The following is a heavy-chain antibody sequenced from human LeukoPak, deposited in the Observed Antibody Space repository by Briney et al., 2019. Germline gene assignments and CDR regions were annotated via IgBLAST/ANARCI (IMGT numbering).Heavy chain of an antibody. J-gene: IGHJ4*02. D-gene: IGHD6-19*01. CDR1: GFTFSSYW. V-gene: IGHV3-7*01. CDR2: IKQDGSEK. Sequence: GGSLRLSCAASGFTFSSYWTSWVRQAPGKGLEWVANIKQDGSEKYYVDSVKGRFTISRDNAKSSLYLQMNSLRAEDTAVYCCRGSGHTYFDYWGQGTLVTVSS. CDR3: RGSGHTYFDY.